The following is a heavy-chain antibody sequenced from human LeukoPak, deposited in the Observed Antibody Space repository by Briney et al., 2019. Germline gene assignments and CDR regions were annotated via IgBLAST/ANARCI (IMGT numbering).Heavy chain of an antibody. CDR3: ARHTNYYYDSSGYYFDY. CDR1: GGSISSGGYY. Sequence: SQTLSLTCTVSGGSISSGGYYWSWIRQHPGKGLEWIGYIYYSGSTYYNPSLKSRVTIPVDTSKNQFSLKLSSVTAADTAVYYCARHTNYYYDSSGYYFDYWGQGTLVTVSS. CDR2: IYYSGST. J-gene: IGHJ4*02. D-gene: IGHD3-22*01. V-gene: IGHV4-31*03.